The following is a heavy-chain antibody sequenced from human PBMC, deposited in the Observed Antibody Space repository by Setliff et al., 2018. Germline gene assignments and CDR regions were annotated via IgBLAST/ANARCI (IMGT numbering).Heavy chain of an antibody. Sequence: PSETLSLTCAVSGASTTTYYWSWIRQPPGKGLEWIGYIFSGGSTKFNPPLKSRVTISVDTSKNQVSLRLVSVTAADTAIYYCGRHLGPRDPVDVWGQGTLVTVSS. CDR1: GASTTTYY. CDR3: GRHLGPRDPVDV. D-gene: IGHD3-16*01. V-gene: IGHV4-59*08. CDR2: IFSGGST. J-gene: IGHJ5*02.